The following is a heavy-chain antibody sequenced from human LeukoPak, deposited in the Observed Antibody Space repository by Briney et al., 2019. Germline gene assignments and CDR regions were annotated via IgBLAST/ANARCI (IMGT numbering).Heavy chain of an antibody. CDR1: GFTVSSNY. CDR2: IYSGGNT. V-gene: IGHV3-53*01. CDR3: AKVRKGVGAFDI. J-gene: IGHJ3*02. D-gene: IGHD3-16*01. Sequence: GGSLRLSCAASGFTVSSNYMSWVRQAPGKGLEWVSVIYSGGNTYYADSVKGRFTISRDSSKNTLNLQMDSLRTEDTAVYYCAKVRKGVGAFDIWGQGIMVTVSS.